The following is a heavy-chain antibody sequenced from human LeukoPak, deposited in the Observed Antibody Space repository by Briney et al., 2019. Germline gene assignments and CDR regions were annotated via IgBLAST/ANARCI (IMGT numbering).Heavy chain of an antibody. CDR3: ARGPDTSGYYPFDY. Sequence: ASVKVSCKASGDTFSSYDITWVRQAPGQGLEWMGWINPNSDYTNYAQKFQGRVTMTRDTSISTAYMDLTRLRSDDTAFYYCARGPDTSGYYPFDYWGQGTLVTVSS. J-gene: IGHJ4*02. D-gene: IGHD3-22*01. CDR2: INPNSDYT. CDR1: GDTFSSYD. V-gene: IGHV1-2*02.